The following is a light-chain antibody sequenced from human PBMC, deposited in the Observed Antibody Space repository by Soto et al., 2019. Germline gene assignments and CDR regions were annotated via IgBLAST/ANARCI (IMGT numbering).Light chain of an antibody. CDR1: PGISIW. CDR2: XAS. Sequence: IQMTKSPSSVSASIGARVTVTXRASPGISIWVAWYQQKPGKATKXXIYXASSLQSGVPSRFSGSGCGTDFTITISRLQPEDVETYYCQQANTLPTFGQGTKVDI. J-gene: IGKJ2*01. V-gene: IGKV1-12*01. CDR3: QQANTLPT.